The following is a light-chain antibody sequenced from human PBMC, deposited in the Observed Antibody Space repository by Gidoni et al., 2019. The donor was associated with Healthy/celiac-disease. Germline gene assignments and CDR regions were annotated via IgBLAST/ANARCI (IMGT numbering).Light chain of an antibody. CDR1: QSISSC. J-gene: IGKJ4*01. V-gene: IGKV1-39*01. CDR2: AAS. Sequence: DIQMTQSPSSLSASVGDRVTITCRASQSISSCLNWYHQKPGKAPKLLIYAASNLQSGVPSRFSGSGSGTYFTLTISSLQPEDSATYYCQWSFRTPFGGGTKVEIK. CDR3: QWSFRTP.